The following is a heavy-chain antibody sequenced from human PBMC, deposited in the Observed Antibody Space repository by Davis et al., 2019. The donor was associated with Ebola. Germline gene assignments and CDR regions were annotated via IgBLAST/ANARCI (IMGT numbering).Heavy chain of an antibody. D-gene: IGHD6-6*01. CDR2: ISSSGSTI. J-gene: IGHJ6*02. V-gene: IGHV3-11*04. Sequence: GGSLRLSCAASGFTFSDYYMSWIRQAPGKGLEWVSYISSSGSTIYYANSVKGRFTISRDNAKNSLYLQMNSLRAEDTAVYYCARSSIAARPGYYYGIDVWGQGTTVTVSS. CDR3: ARSSIAARPGYYYGIDV. CDR1: GFTFSDYY.